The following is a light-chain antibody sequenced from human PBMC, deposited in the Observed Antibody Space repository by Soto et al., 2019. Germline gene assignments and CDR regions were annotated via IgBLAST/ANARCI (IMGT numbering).Light chain of an antibody. V-gene: IGLV1-40*01. CDR3: QSYDNSLNGGV. J-gene: IGLJ3*02. CDR2: GNN. CDR1: SSNIGAGYG. Sequence: QSVLTQPPSVSGAPGQRVTISCTGSSSNIGAGYGVHWYQQAPGAVPKLIIYGNNNRPSGVPDRISGFKSGTSVTLAITGLQADDEADYYCQSYDNSLNGGVFAGGTKLTVL.